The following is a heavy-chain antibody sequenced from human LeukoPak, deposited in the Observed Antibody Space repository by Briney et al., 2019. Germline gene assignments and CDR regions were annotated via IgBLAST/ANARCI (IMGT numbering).Heavy chain of an antibody. CDR3: ARGPSIDGSGSYYKQGRFLKDY. V-gene: IGHV4-38-2*02. CDR1: GYSISSGYY. CDR2: IYHSGST. D-gene: IGHD3-10*01. Sequence: SETLSLTCTVSGYSISSGYYWGWIRQPPGKGLEWIGSIYHSGSTYYNPSLKSRVTISVDTSKNQFSLKLSSVTAADTAVYYCARGPSIDGSGSYYKQGRFLKDYWGQGTLVTVSS. J-gene: IGHJ4*02.